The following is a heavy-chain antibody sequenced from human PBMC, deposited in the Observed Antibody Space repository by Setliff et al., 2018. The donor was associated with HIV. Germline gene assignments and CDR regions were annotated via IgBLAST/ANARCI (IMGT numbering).Heavy chain of an antibody. CDR3: ARQSGYTRGWDIFGLVAGSFDI. CDR1: DGSISSSSYY. V-gene: IGHV4-39*01. CDR2: IYYVGNT. J-gene: IGHJ3*02. D-gene: IGHD3-3*01. Sequence: PSETLSLTCNVSDGSISSSSYYWAWIRQPPGKGLEWIGTIYYVGNTYYRPSPKSRVTVSIDTSKNQFSLSLNSVTAADTAVYYCARQSGYTRGWDIFGLVAGSFDIWGQGTMVTVSS.